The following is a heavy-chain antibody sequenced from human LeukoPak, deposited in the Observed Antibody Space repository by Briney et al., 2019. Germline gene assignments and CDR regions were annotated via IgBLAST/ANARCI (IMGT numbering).Heavy chain of an antibody. CDR3: AKDSFSSGWSYYFDY. D-gene: IGHD6-19*01. CDR2: ISGSGGST. J-gene: IGHJ4*02. Sequence: PGGSLRFSCAASGFTFSSYAMSWVRQAPGKGLEWVSAISGSGGSTYYADSVKGRFTTSRDNSKNTLCLQMNSLRAEDTAVYYCAKDSFSSGWSYYFDYWGQGTLVTVSS. V-gene: IGHV3-23*01. CDR1: GFTFSSYA.